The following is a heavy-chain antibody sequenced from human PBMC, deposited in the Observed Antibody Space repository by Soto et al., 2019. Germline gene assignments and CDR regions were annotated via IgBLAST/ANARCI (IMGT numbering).Heavy chain of an antibody. D-gene: IGHD6-25*01. CDR1: GDSISSGDYF. Sequence: SETLSLTCTVSGDSISSGDYFWSWIRQSPGKGLQWIGYIYYSGSTSYNPSLRSRVTISVDTYRSQFSLSLGSVTAADTAVYYCARAAVGDGDHDAFDIWGQGTKVTVSS. CDR3: ARAAVGDGDHDAFDI. CDR2: IYYSGST. J-gene: IGHJ3*02. V-gene: IGHV4-61*08.